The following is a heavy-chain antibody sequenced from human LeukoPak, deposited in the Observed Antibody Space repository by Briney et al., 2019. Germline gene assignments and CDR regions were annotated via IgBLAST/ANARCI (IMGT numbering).Heavy chain of an antibody. V-gene: IGHV3-30-3*01. CDR2: IAYDGTNK. D-gene: IGHD1-26*01. J-gene: IGHJ3*02. CDR1: GFTFSSYA. Sequence: PGRSLRLSCAASGFTFSSYAMHWVRQAPGKGLEWVAVIAYDGTNKYYADSVKGRFTISRDNSKNTLYMQMNSLRDDDTAVYYCARDHWEAFDIWGQGTIVSVSS. CDR3: ARDHWEAFDI.